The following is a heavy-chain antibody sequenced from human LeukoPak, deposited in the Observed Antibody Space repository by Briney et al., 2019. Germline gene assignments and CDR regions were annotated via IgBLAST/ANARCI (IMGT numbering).Heavy chain of an antibody. CDR1: GFTFRSYW. V-gene: IGHV3-7*04. J-gene: IGHJ4*02. Sequence: GGSLRLSCAASGFTFRSYWMSWVRQAPGKGLEWVANIKQDGSEKYYVDSVKGRFTVSRDNAKNSLYLQMNSLRAGDTAVYFCARATTAFDYWGQGSLVSVSS. D-gene: IGHD4-17*01. CDR3: ARATTAFDY. CDR2: IKQDGSEK.